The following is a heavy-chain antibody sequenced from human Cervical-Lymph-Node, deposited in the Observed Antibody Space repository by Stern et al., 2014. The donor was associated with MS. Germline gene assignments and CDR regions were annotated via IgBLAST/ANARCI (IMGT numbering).Heavy chain of an antibody. D-gene: IGHD1-26*01. J-gene: IGHJ4*02. CDR1: GGSISNYY. CDR3: ATAYSGTYYYPFHY. CDR2: IYNSGST. V-gene: IGHV4-59*01. Sequence: VQLVESGPGLVKPSETLSLTCTVSGGSISNYYWSWIRQSPGKGLQWIGYIYNSGSTDYNPSLKSRVTMSIDTSKNQFSLRVTSVTAADTAMYFCATAYSGTYYYPFHYWGPGTLVTVSS.